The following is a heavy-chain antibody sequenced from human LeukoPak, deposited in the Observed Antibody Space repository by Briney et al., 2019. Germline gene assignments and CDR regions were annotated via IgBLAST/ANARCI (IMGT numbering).Heavy chain of an antibody. Sequence: GGSLRLSCVASGFTFSRYTMQWVRQAPGKGLEWVAGTLCDGSNKYYADSVKGRFTNSRDNSKNTLYLQMNSLTTEDTAVYYCARDNYGGYFDLWGRGTLVTVSS. D-gene: IGHD4-23*01. CDR1: GFTFSRYT. V-gene: IGHV3-30*04. J-gene: IGHJ2*01. CDR3: ARDNYGGYFDL. CDR2: TLCDGSNK.